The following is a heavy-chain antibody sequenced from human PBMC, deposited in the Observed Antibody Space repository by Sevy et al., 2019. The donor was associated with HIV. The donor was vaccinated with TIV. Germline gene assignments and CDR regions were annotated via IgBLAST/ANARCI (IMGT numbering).Heavy chain of an antibody. J-gene: IGHJ4*02. D-gene: IGHD2-2*02. CDR3: ARVGCSSTSCYMGEIDY. Sequence: ASVKVSCKASGYTFTSYDINWVRQATGQGLEWMGWMNPNSGNTGYAQKFQGRVTMTRNTSISTAYMELSSLRSEDMAVYYCARVGCSSTSCYMGEIDYWGQGTLVTVSS. CDR1: GYTFTSYD. V-gene: IGHV1-8*01. CDR2: MNPNSGNT.